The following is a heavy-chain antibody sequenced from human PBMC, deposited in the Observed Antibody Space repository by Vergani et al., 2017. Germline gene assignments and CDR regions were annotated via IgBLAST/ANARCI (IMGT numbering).Heavy chain of an antibody. J-gene: IGHJ4*02. CDR1: GFTFSSYG. CDR2: IWYDGSNK. CDR3: ARAVSRLRYFDWLDY. D-gene: IGHD3-9*01. V-gene: IGHV3-33*01. Sequence: VQLVESGGGVVQPGRSLRLSCAASGFTFSSYGMHWVRQAPGKGLEWVAVIWYDGSNKYYADSVKGRFTISRDNSKNTLYLQMNSLRAEDTAVYYCARAVSRLRYFDWLDYWGQGTLVTVSS.